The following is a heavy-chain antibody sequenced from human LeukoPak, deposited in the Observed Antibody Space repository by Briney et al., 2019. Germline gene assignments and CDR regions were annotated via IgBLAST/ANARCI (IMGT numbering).Heavy chain of an antibody. J-gene: IGHJ4*02. CDR3: AKVVAGNIDYCFDY. D-gene: IGHD2/OR15-2a*01. V-gene: IGHV3-23*01. Sequence: GGSLRLSCAASGFSFSSYAMTWVRLAPGKGLEWVSAIHGSGDDTYYADSVKGRFIISRDNSKNTVYLQMRNLRVEHTAVYYCAKVVAGNIDYCFDYWGQGILVAVSS. CDR1: GFSFSSYA. CDR2: IHGSGDDT.